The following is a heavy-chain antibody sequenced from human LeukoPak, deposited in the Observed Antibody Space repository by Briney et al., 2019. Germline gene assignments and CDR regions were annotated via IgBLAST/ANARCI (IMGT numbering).Heavy chain of an antibody. Sequence: GGSLRLSCAAYGFTFSSYAMHWVRQAPGKGLEWVAVISYDGSNKYYADSVKGRFTISRDNSRNTLYLQMNSLRAEDTAVYYCATERSAFDIWGQGTMVTVSS. V-gene: IGHV3-30-3*01. CDR2: ISYDGSNK. CDR1: GFTFSSYA. D-gene: IGHD1-14*01. CDR3: ATERSAFDI. J-gene: IGHJ3*02.